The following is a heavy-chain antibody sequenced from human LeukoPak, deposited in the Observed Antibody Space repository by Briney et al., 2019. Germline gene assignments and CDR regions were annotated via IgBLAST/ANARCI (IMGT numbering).Heavy chain of an antibody. CDR2: INPNNGDT. V-gene: IGHV1-2*02. CDR1: GYTFTGNF. CDR3: ARTRGTHISMAYLDS. D-gene: IGHD2/OR15-2a*01. J-gene: IGHJ4*02. Sequence: ATVILFCKASGYTFTGNFMNKVRQTPGKEPETMRWINPNNGDTNYAQKFQGRVTMTRVTSITTAYMELSSLRSDDTAVYYCARTRGTHISMAYLDSWGQGTLVTVSS.